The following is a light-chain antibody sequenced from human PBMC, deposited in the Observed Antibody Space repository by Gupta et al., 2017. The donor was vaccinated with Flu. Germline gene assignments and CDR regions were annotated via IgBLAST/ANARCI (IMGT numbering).Light chain of an antibody. CDR3: QQYYSTPWT. V-gene: IGKV4-1*01. Sequence: AVSLGXRATXNCKSSQSVLYSSNNKNYLAWYQQKPGQPPKLLIYWASTRESGVPDRFSGSGSGTDFTLTISSLQAEDVAVYYCQQYYSTPWTFGQGTKVEIK. CDR2: WAS. J-gene: IGKJ1*01. CDR1: QSVLYSSNNKNY.